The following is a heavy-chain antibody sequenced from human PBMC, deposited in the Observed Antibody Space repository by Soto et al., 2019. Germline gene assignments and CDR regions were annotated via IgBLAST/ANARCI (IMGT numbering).Heavy chain of an antibody. CDR3: SRDRWSGQQLYQDY. CDR2: ISAYNGNT. D-gene: IGHD6-13*01. Sequence: QVQLVQSGAEVKKPGASVKVSCKASGYTFTSYGISWVRQAPGQGLEWMGWISAYNGNTNYAQKLQGRVTMTTSTSTSTTYKELRSMRSDDTAVYYCSRDRWSGQQLYQDYWGQGTLVTVSS. V-gene: IGHV1-18*01. CDR1: GYTFTSYG. J-gene: IGHJ4*02.